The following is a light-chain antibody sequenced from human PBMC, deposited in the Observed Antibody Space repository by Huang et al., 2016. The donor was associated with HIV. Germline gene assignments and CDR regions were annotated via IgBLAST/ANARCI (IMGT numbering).Light chain of an antibody. CDR2: GAS. CDR1: ESVGSS. CDR3: QQYDKWPPRLT. V-gene: IGKV3-15*01. J-gene: IGKJ4*01. Sequence: EIVMTQSPATLSVSPGERVILSCRASESVGSSLAWYQQKPGQAPRLLIYGASTRASCVPPRFSGSGSGTEFTASISGLQSADFAVYYCQQYDKWPPRLTFGGGTKVEIK.